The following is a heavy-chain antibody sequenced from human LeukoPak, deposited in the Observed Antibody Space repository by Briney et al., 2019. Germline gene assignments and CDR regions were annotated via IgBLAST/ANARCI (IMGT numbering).Heavy chain of an antibody. Sequence: PSETLSLTCAVYGGSFSGYYWSWIRQPPGKGLEWIGEINHSGSTNYNPSLKSRVTISVDTSKNQFSLKLSSVTAADTAVYYCARTYSLNYMDVWGKGTTVTVSS. CDR3: ARTYSLNYMDV. CDR2: INHSGST. D-gene: IGHD2-21*01. CDR1: GGSFSGYY. V-gene: IGHV4-34*01. J-gene: IGHJ6*03.